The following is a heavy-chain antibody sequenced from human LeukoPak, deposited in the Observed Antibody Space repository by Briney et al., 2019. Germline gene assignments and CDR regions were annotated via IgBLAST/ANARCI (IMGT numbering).Heavy chain of an antibody. D-gene: IGHD3-10*01. J-gene: IGHJ4*02. CDR1: GFNFSDYG. CDR2: ISGSDYT. V-gene: IGHV3-23*01. CDR3: ARWRMYYYGSGSSLAY. Sequence: PGGSLRLSCAASGFNFSDYGMIWVRQAPGKGLEWVSGISGSDYTDHADSVKGRFTISRDNSKNTLYLQMNSLRAEDTAVYYCARWRMYYYGSGSSLAYWGQGTLVTVSS.